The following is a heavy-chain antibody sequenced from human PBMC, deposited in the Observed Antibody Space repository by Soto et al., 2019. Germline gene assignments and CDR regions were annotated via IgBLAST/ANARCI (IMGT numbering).Heavy chain of an antibody. CDR1: GGSISSSDYY. J-gene: IGHJ4*02. CDR3: ARDHYCVGGDCYGGWFNFDY. CDR2: SYYSGST. Sequence: PSETLSLTCTVSGGSISSSDYYWSWIRQPPGKGLEWIGYSYYSGSTYYNPSLKSRLTMSVDTSKNQFSLKLSSVTAADTAVYYCARDHYCVGGDCYGGWFNFDYWGQGTLVTVSA. D-gene: IGHD2-21*02. V-gene: IGHV4-30-4*01.